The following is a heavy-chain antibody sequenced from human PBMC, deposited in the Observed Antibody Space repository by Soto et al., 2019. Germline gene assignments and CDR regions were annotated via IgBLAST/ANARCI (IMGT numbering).Heavy chain of an antibody. J-gene: IGHJ4*02. Sequence: QVQLQESGPGLVKPSQTLSLTCTVSGGSLLSGGYYWSWIRQHPGKGLEWIGYMNNSVSTYYTPSLKSRVTISVDKSKNQFSLKLSSVTAADTAGYYCSGDPQYWGQGTLVTVSS. CDR2: MNNSVST. CDR3: SGDPQY. CDR1: GGSLLSGGYY. V-gene: IGHV4-31*03.